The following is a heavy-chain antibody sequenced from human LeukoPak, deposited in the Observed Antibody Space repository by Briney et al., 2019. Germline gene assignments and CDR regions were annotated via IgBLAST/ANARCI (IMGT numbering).Heavy chain of an antibody. D-gene: IGHD6-13*01. CDR3: AGSTYSSSPAPGLNY. CDR1: GFTFSSYG. CDR2: ISYDGSNK. J-gene: IGHJ4*02. V-gene: IGHV3-30*03. Sequence: GGSLRLSCAASGFTFSSYGMHWVRQAPGKGLEWVAVISYDGSNKYYADSVKGRFTISRDNSKNTLYLQMNSLRAEDTAVYYCAGSTYSSSPAPGLNYWGQGTLVTVSS.